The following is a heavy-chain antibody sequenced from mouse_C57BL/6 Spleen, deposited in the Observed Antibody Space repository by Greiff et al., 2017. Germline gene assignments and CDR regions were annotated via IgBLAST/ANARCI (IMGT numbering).Heavy chain of an antibody. CDR2: IDPETGGT. CDR3: TRGTAQAPFAY. J-gene: IGHJ3*01. CDR1: GYTFTDYE. D-gene: IGHD3-2*02. Sequence: QVQLQQSGAELVRPGASVTLSCKASGYTFTDYEMHWVKQTPVHGLEWIGAIDPETGGTAYNQKFKGKAILTADKSSSTAYMELRSLTSEDSAVYYCTRGTAQAPFAYWCQGTLVTVSA. V-gene: IGHV1-15*01.